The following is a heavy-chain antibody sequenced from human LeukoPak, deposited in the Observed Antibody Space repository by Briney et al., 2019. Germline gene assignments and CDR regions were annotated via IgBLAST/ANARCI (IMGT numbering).Heavy chain of an antibody. D-gene: IGHD2-15*01. CDR3: ARAISAAYDNPPDY. V-gene: IGHV3-30*04. J-gene: IGHJ4*02. CDR1: GFTFSSHA. Sequence: GGSLRLSCAASGFTFSSHAMHWVRQAPGKGLVWVAIISYDGSNKFYADSVKGRFTISRDNSKNTLYLQMDSLRAEDTAIYYCARAISAAYDNPPDYWGQGTLVTVSS. CDR2: ISYDGSNK.